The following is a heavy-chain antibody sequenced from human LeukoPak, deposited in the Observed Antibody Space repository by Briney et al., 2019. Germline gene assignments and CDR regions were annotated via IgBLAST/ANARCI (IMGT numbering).Heavy chain of an antibody. V-gene: IGHV3-53*01. D-gene: IGHD2-15*01. CDR3: ARARYCSGGSCYSGGFDP. CDR1: GFTVSSNY. Sequence: GGSLRLSCAASGFTVSSNYMSWVRQAPGKGLEWGSVIYSGGSTYYADCVKSRFTISIGNSKNTLYPQMNSLRAEDTAGYYCARARYCSGGSCYSGGFDPWGQGTLVTVSS. CDR2: IYSGGST. J-gene: IGHJ5*02.